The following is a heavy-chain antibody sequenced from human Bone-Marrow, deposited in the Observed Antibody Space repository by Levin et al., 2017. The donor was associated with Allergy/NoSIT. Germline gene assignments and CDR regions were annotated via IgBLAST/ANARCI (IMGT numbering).Heavy chain of an antibody. V-gene: IGHV3-11*01. D-gene: IGHD2-15*01. CDR1: GFIFSDYY. Sequence: GGSLRLSFAASGFIFSDYYMIWIRQTPGKGLEWVGHITSSGSTTYYAASVKGRFTISRDNFENSFFLQMTSLRDDDAGVYYCARGGSGGSDFDHWGPGTLITVSS. CDR3: ARGGSGGSDFDH. CDR2: ITSSGSTT. J-gene: IGHJ4*02.